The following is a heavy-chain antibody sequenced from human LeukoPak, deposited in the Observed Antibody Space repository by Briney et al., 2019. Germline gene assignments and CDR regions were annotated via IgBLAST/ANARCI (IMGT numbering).Heavy chain of an antibody. CDR1: GFTFSSYS. Sequence: GGSLRLSCAASGFTFSSYSMNWVRQAPGKGLEWVAVISYDGSNKYYADSVKGRFTISRDNSKNTLYLQMNSLRAEDTAVYYCAKESGFYGDYEGYGVYYYYGMDVWGQGTTVTVSS. J-gene: IGHJ6*02. D-gene: IGHD4-17*01. CDR3: AKESGFYGDYEGYGVYYYYGMDV. CDR2: ISYDGSNK. V-gene: IGHV3-30*18.